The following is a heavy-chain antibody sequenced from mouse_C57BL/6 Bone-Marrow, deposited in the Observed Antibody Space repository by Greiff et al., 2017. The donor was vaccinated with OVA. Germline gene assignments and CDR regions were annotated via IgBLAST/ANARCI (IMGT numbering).Heavy chain of an antibody. CDR3: ARPPYYYGRDWYFDV. D-gene: IGHD1-1*01. CDR1: GFTFSSYG. Sequence: EVQRVESGGDLVKPGGSLKLSCAASGFTFSSYGMSWVRQTPDKRLAWVATISSGGSYTYYPDSVKGRFTISRDNAKNTLYLQMRSLTSEDTAMYYCARPPYYYGRDWYFDVWGTGTTVTVSS. V-gene: IGHV5-6*01. J-gene: IGHJ1*03. CDR2: ISSGGSYT.